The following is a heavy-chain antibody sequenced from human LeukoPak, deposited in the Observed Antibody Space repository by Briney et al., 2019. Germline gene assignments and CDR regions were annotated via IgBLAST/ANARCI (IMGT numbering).Heavy chain of an antibody. J-gene: IGHJ4*02. Sequence: GGSLRLSCAASGFPFSTYAMSWVRQAPGKGLEWVSSINDDGVGIFYADSVKGRFIISRDNSKNMLYLQMNSLRVEDTAVFYCAKWRGGTYGTYHFDYWGQGVPVTVSP. D-gene: IGHD3-3*01. CDR3: AKWRGGTYGTYHFDY. CDR1: GFPFSTYA. V-gene: IGHV3-23*01. CDR2: INDDGVGI.